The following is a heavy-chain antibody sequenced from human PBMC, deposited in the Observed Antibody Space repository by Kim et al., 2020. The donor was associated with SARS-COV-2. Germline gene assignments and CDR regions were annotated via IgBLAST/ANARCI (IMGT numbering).Heavy chain of an antibody. CDR3: AKFGTLRLAGGAFDI. CDR1: GFTFSSFA. CDR2: ISGSGDST. V-gene: IGHV3-23*01. D-gene: IGHD6-19*01. J-gene: IGHJ3*02. Sequence: GGSLRHSCAASGFTFSSFAMSWVRQAPGKGLEWVSAISGSGDSTYYADSVKGRFTISRDNSKNTLYLRMNNLRAEDTAVYYCAKFGTLRLAGGAFDIWGQGTMVTVSS.